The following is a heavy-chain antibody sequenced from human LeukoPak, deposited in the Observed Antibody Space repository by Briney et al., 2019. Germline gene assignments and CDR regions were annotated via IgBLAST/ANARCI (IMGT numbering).Heavy chain of an antibody. CDR1: GGSFNGYY. CDR2: ISQSGST. J-gene: IGHJ4*02. Sequence: SETLSLTCAVYGGSFNGYYWNWIRQPPGKGLEWIGDISQSGSTTYNPSLKSRVTISIDMSKNQVSLKLNSVTAADTAVYYCARRSLYSISSGITHWGQGTLVTVSS. V-gene: IGHV4-34*01. CDR3: ARRSLYSISSGITH. D-gene: IGHD6-6*01.